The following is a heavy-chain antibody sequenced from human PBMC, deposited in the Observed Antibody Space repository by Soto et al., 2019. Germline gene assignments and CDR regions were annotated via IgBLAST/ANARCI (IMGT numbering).Heavy chain of an antibody. V-gene: IGHV4-4*02. CDR1: GDSVSSPYY. CDR2: VFHTGTT. D-gene: IGHD6-19*01. Sequence: QVQLQESGPGLVKPSGTLSLTCAVSGDSVSSPYYWCWVRQPPGKGLERIGEVFHTGTTSYNPSLRSRVTISMDKSNNQFSLDLSSVTAADTAVYYCARSAGWYAVHSWGPGTLV. J-gene: IGHJ4*02. CDR3: ARSAGWYAVHS.